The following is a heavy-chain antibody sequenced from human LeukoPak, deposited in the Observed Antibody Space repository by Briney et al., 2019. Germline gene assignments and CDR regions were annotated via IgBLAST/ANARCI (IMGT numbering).Heavy chain of an antibody. CDR1: GFTFSSYS. J-gene: IGHJ4*02. CDR3: ARDLGYSYGYSPNDY. Sequence: GGSLRLSCAASGFTFSSYSMNWVRQAPGKGLEWVSSISSSSSYIYYADSVKGRFTISGDNAKNSLYLQMNSLRAEDTAVYYCARDLGYSYGYSPNDYWGQGTLVTVSS. CDR2: ISSSSSYI. D-gene: IGHD5-18*01. V-gene: IGHV3-21*01.